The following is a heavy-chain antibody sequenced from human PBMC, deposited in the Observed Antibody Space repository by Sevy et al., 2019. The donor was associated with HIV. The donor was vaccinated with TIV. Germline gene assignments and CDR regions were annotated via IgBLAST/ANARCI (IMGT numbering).Heavy chain of an antibody. V-gene: IGHV1-69*13. Sequence: ASVKVSCKASGGTISNYGFSWVRQAPGQGLELVGGITPFFGTINYAQKFQDRVTITADESAGTVYLELSRLRSEDTAVYYCARGNAVTGRGDYFDFWGRGTLVTVSS. J-gene: IGHJ4*02. CDR3: ARGNAVTGRGDYFDF. CDR2: ITPFFGTI. CDR1: GGTISNYG. D-gene: IGHD2-21*02.